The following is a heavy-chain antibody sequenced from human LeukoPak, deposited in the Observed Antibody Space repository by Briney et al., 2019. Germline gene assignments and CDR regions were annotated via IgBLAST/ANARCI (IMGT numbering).Heavy chain of an antibody. D-gene: IGHD6-6*01. Sequence: PSETLSLTCTASGGSISSYYWSWIRQPPGRGLEWIGYIYYSGSTNYNPSLKSRVTISVDTSKNQFSLKLSSVTAADTAVYYCARRIAARSPPAYYYYMDVWGKGTTVTVSS. J-gene: IGHJ6*03. CDR3: ARRIAARSPPAYYYYMDV. CDR1: GGSISSYY. CDR2: IYYSGST. V-gene: IGHV4-59*08.